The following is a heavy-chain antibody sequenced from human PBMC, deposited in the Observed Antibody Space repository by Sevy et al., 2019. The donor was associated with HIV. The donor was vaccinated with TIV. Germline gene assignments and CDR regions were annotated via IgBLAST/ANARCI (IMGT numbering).Heavy chain of an antibody. CDR3: ARRKDNAMDV. V-gene: IGHV6-1*01. D-gene: IGHD2-8*01. CDR2: TYYRSMWYY. J-gene: IGHJ6*02. Sequence: SQTVSLTCAISGDSVSSNSAAWNWIRQSPSRGLEWLGWTYYRSMWYYDYAGSVKSRISINPDTSKNQFSLQLNSVTPSVTAVYNCARRKDNAMDVWGQGTTVTVSS. CDR1: GDSVSSNSAA.